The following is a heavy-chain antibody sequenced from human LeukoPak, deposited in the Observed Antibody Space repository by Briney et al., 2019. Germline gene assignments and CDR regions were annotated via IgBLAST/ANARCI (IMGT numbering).Heavy chain of an antibody. Sequence: GESLKISCQGSGYSFANNWIGGVRQMPGKGLEWMGIINPADSDTRYGPSFQGQVTISADKSISTAYLQWSSLKASDTAMYYCARGGSSDYWGQGTLVTVS. V-gene: IGHV5-51*01. J-gene: IGHJ4*02. CDR2: INPADSDT. D-gene: IGHD6-6*01. CDR3: ARGGSSDY. CDR1: GYSFANNW.